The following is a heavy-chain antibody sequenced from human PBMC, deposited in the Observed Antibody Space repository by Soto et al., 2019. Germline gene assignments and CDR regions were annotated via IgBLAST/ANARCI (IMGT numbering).Heavy chain of an antibody. Sequence: GASVKVSCKASGYTFTSYGISSVRQAPGQGLEWMGWISAYNGNTKYAQKLQGRVTMTTETSTSTAYMEMNSLRGEETGVYYCARDLRYGDYVNLGWSMDVWGQGTTVTVSS. D-gene: IGHD4-17*01. J-gene: IGHJ6*02. CDR2: ISAYNGNT. CDR1: GYTFTSYG. CDR3: ARDLRYGDYVNLGWSMDV. V-gene: IGHV1-18*04.